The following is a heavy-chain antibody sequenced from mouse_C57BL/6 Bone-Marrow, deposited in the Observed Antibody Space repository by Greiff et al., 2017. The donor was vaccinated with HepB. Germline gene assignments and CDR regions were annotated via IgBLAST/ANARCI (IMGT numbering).Heavy chain of an antibody. J-gene: IGHJ1*03. D-gene: IGHD1-1*01. Sequence: EVKLMESGGGLVQPGGSLKLSCAASGFTFSDYGMAWVRQAPRQGLEWVAFISNLAYSSYYADTVTGRFTISRENAKNTLYLEMSSLRSEDTAMYYCARHFDGSSYQYFDVWGTGTTVTVSS. CDR3: ARHFDGSSYQYFDV. CDR1: GFTFSDYG. V-gene: IGHV5-15*01. CDR2: ISNLAYSS.